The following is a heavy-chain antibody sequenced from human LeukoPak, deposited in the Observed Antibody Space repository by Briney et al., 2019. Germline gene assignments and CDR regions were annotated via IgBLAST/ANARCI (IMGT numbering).Heavy chain of an antibody. Sequence: PSETLSLTCAVSGGSISSGGYSWSWIRQPPGKGLEWIGEINHSGSTNYNPSLKSRVTISVDTSKNQFSLKLSSVTAADTAVYYCARGEVLVVTAANYYYYGMDVWGQGTTVTVSS. CDR1: GGSISSGGYS. D-gene: IGHD2-21*02. J-gene: IGHJ6*02. V-gene: IGHV4-30-2*01. CDR2: INHSGST. CDR3: ARGEVLVVTAANYYYYGMDV.